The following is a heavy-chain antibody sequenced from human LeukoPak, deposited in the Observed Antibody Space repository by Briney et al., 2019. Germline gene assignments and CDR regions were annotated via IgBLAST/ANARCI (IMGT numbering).Heavy chain of an antibody. D-gene: IGHD2-2*02. Sequence: GGSLRLSCAASGFTFSSYWMSWVRQAPGKGLEWVANIKQDGSEKYYVDSVKGRSTISRDNAKNSLYLQMNSLRAEDTAVYYCARDGDIVVVPAAIHDAFDIWGQGTMVTVSS. V-gene: IGHV3-7*01. J-gene: IGHJ3*02. CDR1: GFTFSSYW. CDR3: ARDGDIVVVPAAIHDAFDI. CDR2: IKQDGSEK.